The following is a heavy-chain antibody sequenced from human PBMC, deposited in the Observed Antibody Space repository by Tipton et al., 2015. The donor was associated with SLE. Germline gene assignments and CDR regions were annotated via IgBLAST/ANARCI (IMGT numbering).Heavy chain of an antibody. CDR2: IYYSGNT. CDR1: GGPITSYY. D-gene: IGHD1-26*01. J-gene: IGHJ4*02. Sequence: TLSLTCNVSGGPITSYYWSWIRQPPGKGLEWIGYIYYSGNTNYNPFLESRVTISVDTTRSQFSLKLSSVTAADTALYYCARHSRGATSVRTPYSDSWGQGTLVTVSS. V-gene: IGHV4-59*08. CDR3: ARHSRGATSVRTPYSDS.